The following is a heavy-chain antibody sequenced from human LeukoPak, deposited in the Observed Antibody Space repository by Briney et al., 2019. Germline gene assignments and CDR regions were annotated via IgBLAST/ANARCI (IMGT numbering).Heavy chain of an antibody. CDR3: ARDRTDDYVWGSYRPHDAFDI. D-gene: IGHD3-16*02. CDR2: ISYIGST. CDR1: DGSMSSYY. J-gene: IGHJ3*02. V-gene: IGHV4-59*12. Sequence: TSETLSLTCTVSDGSMSSYYWSWIRQSPGKGLEWIGYISYIGSTNYNPSLKSRVTISVDTSKRQFSLKLTSVTAADTAVYYCARDRTDDYVWGSYRPHDAFDIWGQGTMVTVSS.